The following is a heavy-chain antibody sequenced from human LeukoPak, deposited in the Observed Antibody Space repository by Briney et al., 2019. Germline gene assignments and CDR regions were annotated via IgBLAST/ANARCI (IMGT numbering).Heavy chain of an antibody. J-gene: IGHJ4*02. D-gene: IGHD3-22*01. V-gene: IGHV4-59*01. Sequence: SETLSLTCTVSGGSISSDYWSWIRQPPGKGLEWIGYIYYRGSTNYNPSLKSRVTISVDTSKNQFSLKLSSVTAADAAVYYCARLSGYSSGHYYSDYWGQGTLVTVSS. CDR1: GGSISSDY. CDR3: ARLSGYSSGHYYSDY. CDR2: IYYRGST.